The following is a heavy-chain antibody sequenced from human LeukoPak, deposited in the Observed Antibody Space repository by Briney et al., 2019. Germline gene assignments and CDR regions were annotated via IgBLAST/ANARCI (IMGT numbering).Heavy chain of an antibody. CDR2: ISSSGSTI. CDR1: GFTVSSNY. D-gene: IGHD4-17*01. J-gene: IGHJ2*01. V-gene: IGHV3-48*03. Sequence: GGSLRLSCAASGFTVSSNYMNWVRQTPGKGLEWVSYISSSGSTIYYPDSVKGRFTISRDNAKNSLYLQMNRLRAEDTAVYYCARDQDDYGDYWYFDLWGRGTLVTVSS. CDR3: ARDQDDYGDYWYFDL.